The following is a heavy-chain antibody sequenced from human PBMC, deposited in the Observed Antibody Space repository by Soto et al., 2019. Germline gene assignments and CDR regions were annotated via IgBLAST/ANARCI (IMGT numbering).Heavy chain of an antibody. CDR3: ARDGDYGDYWLQH. CDR2: ISSSSSYI. D-gene: IGHD4-17*01. J-gene: IGHJ1*01. V-gene: IGHV3-21*01. CDR1: GFTLSSYS. Sequence: PGGSLRLSCAASGFTLSSYSMNWVRQAPGKGLEWVSSISSSSSYIYYADSVKGRFTISRDNAKNSLYLQMNSLRAEDTAVYYCARDGDYGDYWLQHWGQGTLVTVSS.